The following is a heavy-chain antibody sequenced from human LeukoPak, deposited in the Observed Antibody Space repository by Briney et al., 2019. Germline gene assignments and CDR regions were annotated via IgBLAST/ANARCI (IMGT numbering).Heavy chain of an antibody. CDR1: GGSISSGSYY. V-gene: IGHV4-61*01. D-gene: IGHD1-26*01. J-gene: IGHJ3*02. CDR2: IYYSGST. CDR3: ASDSGSYYAFDI. Sequence: SQTLSLTCTVSGGSISSGSYYWSWIRQPPGTGLEWIGYIYYSGSTNYNPSLKSRVTISVDTSKNQFSLKLSSVTAADTAVYYCASDSGSYYAFDIWGQGTMVTVSS.